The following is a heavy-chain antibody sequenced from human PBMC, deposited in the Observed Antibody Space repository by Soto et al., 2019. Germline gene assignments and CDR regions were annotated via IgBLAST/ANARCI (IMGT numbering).Heavy chain of an antibody. CDR3: ARQGFGPLHGLVDV. CDR1: GGSISSYY. CDR2: VHHSWGS. D-gene: IGHD3-10*01. V-gene: IGHV4-59*08. Sequence: QVQLQESGPGLVKPSETLSLSCTVSGGSISSYYWSWFRQSPGKRMEWIGYVHHSWGSSYNPSLQSRVPRSLDASKSQFSPKVTSVTATDTALYYCARQGFGPLHGLVDVWGQGTTVTVSS. J-gene: IGHJ6*02.